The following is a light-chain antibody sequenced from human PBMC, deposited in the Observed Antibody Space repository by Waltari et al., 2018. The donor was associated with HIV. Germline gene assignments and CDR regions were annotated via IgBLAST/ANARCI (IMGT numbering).Light chain of an antibody. CDR2: KDT. J-gene: IGLJ1*01. V-gene: IGLV3-25*03. CDR1: AFPSQY. CDR3: QSADTSGSYV. Sequence: SFELTQPPSVSVSPGQTAKITCPGAAFPSQYSYWYQQKPGQAPMLIIYKDTERPSGIPERFSGSSSGTMVTLTINGVQAEDEADYYCQSADTSGSYVFGPGTRVTVI.